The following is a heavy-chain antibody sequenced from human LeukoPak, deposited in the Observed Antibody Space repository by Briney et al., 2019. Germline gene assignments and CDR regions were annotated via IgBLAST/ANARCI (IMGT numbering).Heavy chain of an antibody. CDR3: AKDNYASGSYYPYFDS. D-gene: IGHD3-10*01. V-gene: IGHV3-30*18. Sequence: PGGSLRLSCAASGFTFSSYGMHWVRQAPGKGLEWVAVISYDGSSKYYADSVKGRFTISRDNSKNTLSLQMNSLRAEDTAVYYCAKDNYASGSYYPYFDSWGQGTLVTVSS. J-gene: IGHJ4*02. CDR2: ISYDGSSK. CDR1: GFTFSSYG.